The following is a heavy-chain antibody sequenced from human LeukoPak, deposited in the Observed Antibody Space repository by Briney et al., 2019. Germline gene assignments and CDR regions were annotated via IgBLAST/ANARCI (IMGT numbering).Heavy chain of an antibody. J-gene: IGHJ6*03. CDR1: GYTFTSYD. Sequence: ASVKVSCKAFGYTFTSYDINWVRQATGQGLEWMGWMNPNSGNTGYAQKFQGRVTMTRNTSISTAYMELSSLRSEDTAVYYCARDNGGTAMAYYYYYYMDVWGKGTTVTISS. CDR2: MNPNSGNT. CDR3: ARDNGGTAMAYYYYYYMDV. V-gene: IGHV1-8*01. D-gene: IGHD5-18*01.